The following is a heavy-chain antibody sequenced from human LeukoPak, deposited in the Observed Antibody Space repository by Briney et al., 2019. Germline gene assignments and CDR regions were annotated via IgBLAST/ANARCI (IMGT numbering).Heavy chain of an antibody. CDR1: GFTFSTYA. D-gene: IGHD6-13*01. J-gene: IGHJ4*02. V-gene: IGHV3-23*01. Sequence: PGGSLRLSCAASGFTFSTYAMHWVRQAPGKGLEWVSAISGSGAGTDYADSVKGRFTISRDNSKSTLYLQMNSLRAEDTAVYYCAKFRSSSWYEGFDYWGQGTLVTVSS. CDR2: ISGSGAGT. CDR3: AKFRSSSWYEGFDY.